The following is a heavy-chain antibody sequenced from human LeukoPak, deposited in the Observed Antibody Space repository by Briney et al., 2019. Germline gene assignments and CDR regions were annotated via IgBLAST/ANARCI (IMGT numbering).Heavy chain of an antibody. J-gene: IGHJ4*02. CDR2: ISSSSSTI. D-gene: IGHD3-22*01. V-gene: IGHV3-48*01. CDR3: AREFSLGRGYYM. CDR1: GFTFSSYS. Sequence: GGSLRLSCAASGFTFSSYSMNWVRQAPGKGLEWVSYISSSSSTIYYADSVKGRFTISRDNAKNSLSLQMNSLRAEDTAVYYCAREFSLGRGYYMWGQGTLVTVSS.